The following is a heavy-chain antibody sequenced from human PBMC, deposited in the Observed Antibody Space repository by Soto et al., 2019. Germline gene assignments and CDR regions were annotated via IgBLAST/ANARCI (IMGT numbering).Heavy chain of an antibody. V-gene: IGHV4-34*01. CDR3: AGGRGGQLVTYHYYYGMDV. CDR1: GGSFSGYY. CDR2: INHSGST. J-gene: IGHJ6*02. Sequence: QVQLQQWGAGLLKPSETLSLTCAVYGGSFSGYYWSWIRQRPGTGLEWIGEINHSGSTNYNPSLKSRATISVDTSKNQFSLKLSSVTDADPAVYYCAGGRGGQLVTYHYYYGMDVWGQGTTVTVSS. D-gene: IGHD6-6*01.